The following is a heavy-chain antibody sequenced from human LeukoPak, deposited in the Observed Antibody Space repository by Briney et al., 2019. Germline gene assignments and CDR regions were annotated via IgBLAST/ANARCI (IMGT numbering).Heavy chain of an antibody. CDR3: ARDLEPERTYYDFWSGYYMGY. Sequence: ASVKVSCKASGYTFTGYYMHWVRQVPGQGLEWMGRINPNSGGTNYAQKFQGRVTMTRDTSISTAYMELSRLRSDDTAVYYCARDLEPERTYYDFWSGYYMGYWGQGTLVTVSS. CDR1: GYTFTGYY. D-gene: IGHD3-3*01. V-gene: IGHV1-2*06. J-gene: IGHJ4*02. CDR2: INPNSGGT.